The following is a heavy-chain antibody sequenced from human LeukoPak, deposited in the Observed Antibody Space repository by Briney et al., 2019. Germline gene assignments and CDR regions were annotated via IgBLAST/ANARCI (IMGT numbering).Heavy chain of an antibody. Sequence: ASVKVSCKASGYTFTSYGISWVRQAPGQGLEWMGWISAYNGNTNYAQKLQGRVTMTTDTSTSTAYMELRSLRSDDTAVYYCAGVKDGIAAAGGGNAFDIWGQGTMVTVSS. CDR1: GYTFTSYG. CDR2: ISAYNGNT. J-gene: IGHJ3*02. D-gene: IGHD6-13*01. CDR3: AGVKDGIAAAGGGNAFDI. V-gene: IGHV1-18*01.